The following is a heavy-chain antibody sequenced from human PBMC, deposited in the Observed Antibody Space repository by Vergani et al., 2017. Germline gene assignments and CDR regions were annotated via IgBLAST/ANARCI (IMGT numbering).Heavy chain of an antibody. CDR2: INTNTGNP. CDR1: GYTFTSYA. J-gene: IGHJ4*02. CDR3: ARVSVGFGELLPFDY. V-gene: IGHV7-4-1*02. D-gene: IGHD3-10*01. Sequence: QEQLVQSGAEVRKPGASVKVSCKASGYTFTSYAMNWVRQAPGQGLEWMGWINTNTGNPTYAQGFTGRFVFSLDTSVSTAYLQISSLKAEDTAVYYCARVSVGFGELLPFDYWGQGTLVTVSS.